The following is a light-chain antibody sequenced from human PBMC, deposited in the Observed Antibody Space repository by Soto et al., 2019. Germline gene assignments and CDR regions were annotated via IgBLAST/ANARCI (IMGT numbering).Light chain of an antibody. V-gene: IGKV1-5*03. CDR3: QQYNTYSRT. J-gene: IGKJ1*01. CDR1: QSISTY. CDR2: KAS. Sequence: DIQITQSPSTLSASVGDRVAITCRANQSISTYLAWYQQKPGKAPKLLIYKASSLESGVPSRFSGSGSGAEFTLTISSLQPDDFATYYCQQYNTYSRTFGQGTKVDIK.